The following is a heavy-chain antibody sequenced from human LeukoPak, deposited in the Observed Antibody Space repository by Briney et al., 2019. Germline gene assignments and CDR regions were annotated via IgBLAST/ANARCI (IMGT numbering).Heavy chain of an antibody. D-gene: IGHD1-1*01. V-gene: IGHV1-2*02. J-gene: IGHJ6*03. CDR1: GYTFTDCY. Sequence: GASVKVSCKASGYTFTDCYLHWVRQAPGQGLEWVGWINPNNGGSNYTQKFQGGVTMTRDTSISTAYMELTRLRSDDTAIYYCASHERDYFYYHMDVWGKGITVTVSS. CDR2: INPNNGGS. CDR3: ASHERDYFYYHMDV.